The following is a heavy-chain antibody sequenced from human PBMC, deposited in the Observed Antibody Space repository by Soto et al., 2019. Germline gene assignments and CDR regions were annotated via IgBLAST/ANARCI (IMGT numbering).Heavy chain of an antibody. CDR2: ISPIYDAA. CDR3: ARYWTAGTFYGAFDV. CDR1: GGTFSNYV. Sequence: QVQLVQSGAEVKKPGSSVKVSCEASGGTFSNYVISWLRQAPGQGTEWMGGISPIYDAANYARKFRGRVTITADKSTNTAYMELISLKSEDTAIYYCARYWTAGTFYGAFDVWGQGTMVIVSP. V-gene: IGHV1-69*06. J-gene: IGHJ3*01. D-gene: IGHD2-8*02.